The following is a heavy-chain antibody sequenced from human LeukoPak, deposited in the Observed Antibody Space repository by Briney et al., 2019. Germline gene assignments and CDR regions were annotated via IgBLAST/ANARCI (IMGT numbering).Heavy chain of an antibody. V-gene: IGHV3-7*01. CDR2: IKQDGSEK. D-gene: IGHD3-3*01. CDR3: ARGGGYDFWSGYNNWFDP. CDR1: GFTFSNYA. Sequence: GGSLRLSCAASGFTFSNYAMSWVRQAPGKGLEWVANIKQDGSEKYYVDSVKGRFTISRDNAKNSLYLQVNSRRAEDTAVYYCARGGGYDFWSGYNNWFDPWGQGTLVTVSS. J-gene: IGHJ5*02.